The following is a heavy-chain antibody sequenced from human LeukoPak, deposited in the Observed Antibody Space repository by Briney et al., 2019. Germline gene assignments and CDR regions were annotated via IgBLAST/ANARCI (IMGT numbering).Heavy chain of an antibody. J-gene: IGHJ4*02. V-gene: IGHV3-7*01. CDR2: IKYDGSDK. D-gene: IGHD1-26*01. Sequence: GSLRLSCAASGFTFSSYWMSWVRQAPGKGLEWVATIKYDGSDKYYVDSVKGRFTISRDNSKNTLYLQMNSLRAEDTAVYYCARARYSGSYFGYWGQGTLVTVSS. CDR3: ARARYSGSYFGY. CDR1: GFTFSSYW.